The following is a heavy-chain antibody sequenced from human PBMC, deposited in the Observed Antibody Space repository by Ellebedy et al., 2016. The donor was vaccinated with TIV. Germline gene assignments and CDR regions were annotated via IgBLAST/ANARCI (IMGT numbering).Heavy chain of an antibody. J-gene: IGHJ4*02. CDR2: IYPGDSDT. CDR1: GYSFTSYW. D-gene: IGHD3-10*01. CDR3: ARILWFGEPQYYFDY. Sequence: GGSLRLXXKGSGYSFTSYWIGWVRQMPGKGLEWMGIIYPGDSDTRYSPSFQGQVTISADKSISTAYLQWSSLKASDTAMYYCARILWFGEPQYYFDYWGQGTLVTVSS. V-gene: IGHV5-51*01.